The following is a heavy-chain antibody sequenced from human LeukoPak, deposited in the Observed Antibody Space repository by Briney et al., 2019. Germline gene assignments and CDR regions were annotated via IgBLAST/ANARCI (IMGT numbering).Heavy chain of an antibody. J-gene: IGHJ4*02. CDR3: ARVDGPDSSGYPYDY. CDR2: IYYSGST. D-gene: IGHD3-22*01. V-gene: IGHV4-59*01. CDR1: GGSISRYY. Sequence: PSETLSLTCTVSGGSISRYYWSWIRQPPGKGLGGMGYIYYSGSTNYNPSLTSRVTISVDTSKNQFSLKLSSVTAADTAVYYCARVDGPDSSGYPYDYWGQGTLVTVSS.